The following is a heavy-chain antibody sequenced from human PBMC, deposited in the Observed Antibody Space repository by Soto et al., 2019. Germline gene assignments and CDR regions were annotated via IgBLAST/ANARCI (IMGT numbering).Heavy chain of an antibody. CDR3: ARGGYGSGWTYYYYGMDV. J-gene: IGHJ6*02. Sequence: SETLSLTCAVSGGSISSGGYSWSWIRQPPGKGLEWIGYIYHSGSTYYNPSLKSRVTISVDRSKNQFSLKLSSVTAADTAVYYCARGGYGSGWTYYYYGMDVWGQGTTVTVSS. CDR1: GGSISSGGYS. CDR2: IYHSGST. V-gene: IGHV4-30-2*01. D-gene: IGHD3-10*01.